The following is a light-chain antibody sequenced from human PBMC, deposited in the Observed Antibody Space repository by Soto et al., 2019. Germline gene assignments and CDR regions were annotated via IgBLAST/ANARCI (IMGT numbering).Light chain of an antibody. CDR2: DDS. V-gene: IGLV3-21*02. CDR1: NIGSKS. CDR3: QVWDSSSDHGL. J-gene: IGLJ3*02. Sequence: SYVLTQPPSVSVAPRQTARFTCGGNNIGSKSVHWYQHRPGQAPVLVVYDDSDRPSGIPERFSGSNSGNTATLTISRVEAGDEADYYCQVWDSSSDHGLFGGGTQLTVL.